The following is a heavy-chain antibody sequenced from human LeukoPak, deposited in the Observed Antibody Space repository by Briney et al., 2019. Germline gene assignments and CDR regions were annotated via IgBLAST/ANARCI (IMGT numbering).Heavy chain of an antibody. Sequence: GGSLRLSCAAPGFTVSTNYMNWVRQAPGRGLEWVSVIYSGGSTYYVDSVKGRFTISRDNAKNSLFLQMNSLRAEDTAVYYCASPYYYGSGSYREYYFDYWGQGTLVTVSS. CDR1: GFTVSTNY. D-gene: IGHD3-10*01. J-gene: IGHJ4*02. CDR3: ASPYYYGSGSYREYYFDY. CDR2: IYSGGST. V-gene: IGHV3-66*01.